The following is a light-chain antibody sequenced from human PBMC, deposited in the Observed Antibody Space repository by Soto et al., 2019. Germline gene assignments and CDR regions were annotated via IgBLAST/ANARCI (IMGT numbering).Light chain of an antibody. J-gene: IGLJ3*02. CDR2: EGS. V-gene: IGLV2-23*01. Sequence: QSALTQPASVSGSPGQSITISCTGTSSDVGGQKLVSWYQQHPCKAPKVLLYEGSERPSGVSDRFSGSKSGHTASLTISGLQAEDEADYYCCSYAGSTTWVFGGGTKLTVL. CDR3: CSYAGSTTWV. CDR1: SSDVGGQKL.